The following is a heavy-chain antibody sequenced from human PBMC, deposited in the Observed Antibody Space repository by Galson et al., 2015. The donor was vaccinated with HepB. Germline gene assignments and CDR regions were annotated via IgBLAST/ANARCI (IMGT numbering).Heavy chain of an antibody. CDR2: IWYDGSNK. D-gene: IGHD3-3*01. CDR3: ARVARGTYYDFWSGYYYMDV. CDR1: GFTFSSYG. J-gene: IGHJ6*03. V-gene: IGHV3-33*01. Sequence: SLRLSCAASGFTFSSYGMHWVRQAPGKGLEWVAVIWYDGSNKYYADSVKGRFTISRDNSKNTLYLQMNSLRAEDTAVYYCARVARGTYYDFWSGYYYMDVWGKGTTVTVSS.